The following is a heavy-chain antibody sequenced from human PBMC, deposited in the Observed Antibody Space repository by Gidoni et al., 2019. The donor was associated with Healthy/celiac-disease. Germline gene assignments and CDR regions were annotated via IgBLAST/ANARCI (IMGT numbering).Heavy chain of an antibody. J-gene: IGHJ4*02. CDR3: AREDYYDTPPVD. CDR1: GFTFSSYS. D-gene: IGHD3-22*01. V-gene: IGHV3-21*01. Sequence: EVQLVESGGGLVKPGGSLRLSCAASGFTFSSYSMTWVRQAPGKGLEWVSSISSSSSYIYYADSVKGRFTISRDNAKNSLYLQMNSLRAEDTAVYYCAREDYYDTPPVDWGQGTLVTVSS. CDR2: ISSSSSYI.